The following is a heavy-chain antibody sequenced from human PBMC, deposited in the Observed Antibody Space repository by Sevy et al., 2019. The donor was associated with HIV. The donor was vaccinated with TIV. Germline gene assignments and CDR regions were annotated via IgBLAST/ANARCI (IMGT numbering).Heavy chain of an antibody. Sequence: GGSLRLSCAASGMTLSNYGVNWVRQAPGKGLEWVSYISSRSGTIYYADSVKGRFTISRDNAKNTLSLQMNSLRAEDTAVYYCARGGYPRPFDYWGQGTLVTVSS. V-gene: IGHV3-48*01. D-gene: IGHD1-1*01. J-gene: IGHJ4*02. CDR2: ISSRSGTI. CDR3: ARGGYPRPFDY. CDR1: GMTLSNYG.